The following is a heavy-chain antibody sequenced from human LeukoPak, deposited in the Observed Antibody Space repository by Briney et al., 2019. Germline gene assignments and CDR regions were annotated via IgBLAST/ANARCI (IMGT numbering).Heavy chain of an antibody. D-gene: IGHD3-10*01. CDR1: GYTFIDYG. CDR3: ARGEYDLLGDY. Sequence: ASVKVSCKASGYTFIDYGFTWLRQAPGQRLEWMGRINTLDGNTDYAQKFQDRVSMTTDTSTNTAYMELRSLRPDDTAVYYCARGEYDLLGDYWGQGTLVTVSS. V-gene: IGHV1-18*01. J-gene: IGHJ4*02. CDR2: INTLDGNT.